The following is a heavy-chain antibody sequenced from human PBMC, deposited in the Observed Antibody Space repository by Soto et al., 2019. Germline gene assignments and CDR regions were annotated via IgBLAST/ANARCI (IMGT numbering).Heavy chain of an antibody. J-gene: IGHJ6*02. V-gene: IGHV1-69*06. Sequence: QVQLVQSGAEVKKPGSSVKVSCKASGGTFSSYAISWVRQAPGQGLEWMGGIIPIFGTANYAQKFQGRVTVAADKATGAAYRELSSLGSEDTAVYYCTRSYCSSTSCSFYYDYVMDVWGQGTTVTVSS. CDR3: TRSYCSSTSCSFYYDYVMDV. CDR1: GGTFSSYA. D-gene: IGHD2-2*01. CDR2: IIPIFGTA.